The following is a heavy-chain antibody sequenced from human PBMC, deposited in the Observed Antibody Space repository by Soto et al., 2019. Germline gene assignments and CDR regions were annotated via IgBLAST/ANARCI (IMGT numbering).Heavy chain of an antibody. Sequence: QVQLVESGGGVVQPGRSLRLSCAASGFTFSSYGMHWVRQAPGKGLEWVAVIWYDGSNKYYADSVKGRFTISRDNSKNTPYLQMNSLRAEDTAVYYCARGGAVWRDYFDYWGQGTLVTVSS. CDR3: ARGGAVWRDYFDY. J-gene: IGHJ4*02. CDR1: GFTFSSYG. CDR2: IWYDGSNK. D-gene: IGHD1-1*01. V-gene: IGHV3-33*01.